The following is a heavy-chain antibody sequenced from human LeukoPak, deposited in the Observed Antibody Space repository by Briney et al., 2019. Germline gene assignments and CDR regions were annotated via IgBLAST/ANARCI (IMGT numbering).Heavy chain of an antibody. D-gene: IGHD3-22*01. V-gene: IGHV3-30-3*01. CDR1: GFTFSSHV. CDR2: ISSDGSSK. Sequence: GGSLRLSCAASGFTFSSHVMHWVRQAPGRGLEWVAVISSDGSSKYYADSVKGRFTISRDNSKNTLYLQMKSLRAEDTAVYYCAREGTTIVVALDYWGQGTLVTVSS. J-gene: IGHJ4*02. CDR3: AREGTTIVVALDY.